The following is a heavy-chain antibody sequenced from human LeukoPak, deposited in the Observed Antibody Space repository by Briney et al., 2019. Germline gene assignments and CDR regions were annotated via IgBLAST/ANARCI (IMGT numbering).Heavy chain of an antibody. CDR1: GFIFSSYA. J-gene: IGHJ6*02. D-gene: IGHD3-3*01. V-gene: IGHV3-30*18. CDR3: AKDFGGSGDFWSGYYDYYFYGMDV. Sequence: GGSLRLSCEVSGFIFSSYAMYWVRQAPGKGLEWMAVISYDASNKYYADSVKGRFTISRDNSKNTLFLQMNSLKAEDTAVYYCAKDFGGSGDFWSGYYDYYFYGMDVWGQGTTVTVSS. CDR2: ISYDASNK.